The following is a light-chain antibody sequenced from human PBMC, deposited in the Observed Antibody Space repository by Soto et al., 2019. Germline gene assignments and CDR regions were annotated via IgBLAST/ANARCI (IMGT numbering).Light chain of an antibody. CDR3: QQYDTLPYT. Sequence: EIVLTESPGTLSLSPGERATLSCRASQSIPSSNVAWYQQKPGQSPRLLIYGASTRATGIPARFSGSGSGTEFTLTISRLEPDDFAASFCQQYDTLPYTFGQGTKLDFK. V-gene: IGKV3-20*01. J-gene: IGKJ2*01. CDR2: GAS. CDR1: QSIPSSN.